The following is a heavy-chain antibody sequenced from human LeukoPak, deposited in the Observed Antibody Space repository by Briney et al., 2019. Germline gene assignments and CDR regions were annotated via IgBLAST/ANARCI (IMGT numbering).Heavy chain of an antibody. CDR1: GGSISSSSYY. CDR2: IYYSGGT. J-gene: IGHJ3*02. V-gene: IGHV4-39*07. D-gene: IGHD3-9*01. CDR3: AREYYDILTGPPGAFDI. Sequence: PSETLSLTCTVSGGSISSSSYYWGWIRQPPGKGLEWIGSIYYSGGTYYNPSLKSRVTISVDTSKNQFSLKLSSVTAADTAVYYCAREYYDILTGPPGAFDIWGQGTMVTVSS.